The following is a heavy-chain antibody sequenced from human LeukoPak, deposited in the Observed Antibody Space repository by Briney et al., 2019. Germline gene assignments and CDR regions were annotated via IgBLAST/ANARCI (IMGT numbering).Heavy chain of an antibody. CDR2: ISGSGGST. CDR3: AKDPGWFGELPKYYFDY. V-gene: IGHV3-23*01. J-gene: IGHJ4*02. CDR1: GFTFSSYA. D-gene: IGHD3-10*01. Sequence: PGGFLRLSCAAPGFTFSSYAMSWVRQAPGKGLEWVSAISGSGGSTYYADSVKGRFTISRDNSKNTLYLQMNSLRAEDTAVYYYAKDPGWFGELPKYYFDYWGQGTLVTVSS.